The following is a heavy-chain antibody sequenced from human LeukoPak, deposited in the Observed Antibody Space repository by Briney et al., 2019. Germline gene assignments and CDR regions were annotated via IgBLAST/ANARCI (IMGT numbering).Heavy chain of an antibody. CDR2: MNPNSGNT. Sequence: PLASVKVSCKASGYTFTSYDINWVRQATGQGLEWMGWMNPNSGNTGYAQKFQGRVTMTRDTSISTAYMELSRLRSDDTAVYYCARDLLPFVSLYSGLVDYWGQGTLVTVSS. D-gene: IGHD2-15*01. CDR3: ARDLLPFVSLYSGLVDY. CDR1: GYTFTSYD. V-gene: IGHV1-8*01. J-gene: IGHJ4*02.